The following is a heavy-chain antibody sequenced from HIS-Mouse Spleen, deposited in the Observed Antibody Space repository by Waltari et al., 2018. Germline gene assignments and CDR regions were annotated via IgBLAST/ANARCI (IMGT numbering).Heavy chain of an antibody. D-gene: IGHD6-19*01. V-gene: IGHV1-2*02. Sequence: QVQLVQSGAEVKKPGASVKVSCKASGYTFTGYYMHWVRQAPGQGLEWMGWVNPNSGGTNYAKKFTCRVTMTRDTSISTAYMELSRLRSDDTAVYYCAGGWYFDSWGQGTLVTVSS. CDR1: GYTFTGYY. CDR3: AGGWYFDS. J-gene: IGHJ4*02. CDR2: VNPNSGGT.